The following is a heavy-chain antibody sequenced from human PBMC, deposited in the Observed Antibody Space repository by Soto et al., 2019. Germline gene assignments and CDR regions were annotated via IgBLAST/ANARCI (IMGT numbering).Heavy chain of an antibody. CDR3: ARIKPPCYSYYGMDV. J-gene: IGHJ6*02. CDR2: IYYSGST. V-gene: IGHV4-59*01. Sequence: RLPLEKGLEWIGYIYYSGSTNYNPSLKSRVTISVDTSKNQFSLKLSSVTAADTAVHYCARIKPPCYSYYGMDVCGQGPTVP.